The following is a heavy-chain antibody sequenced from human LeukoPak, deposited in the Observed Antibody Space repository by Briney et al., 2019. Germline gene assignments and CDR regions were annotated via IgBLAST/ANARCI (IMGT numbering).Heavy chain of an antibody. V-gene: IGHV4-39*01. CDR1: GGSISSSSYY. J-gene: IGHJ4*02. CDR2: IYYSGST. CDR3: ARRRDYGDYGGFDY. D-gene: IGHD4-17*01. Sequence: SSETLSLTCTVSGGSISSSSYYWGWIRQPPGKGLDWIASIYYSGSTYYNPPLKSRVTISVDTSKNQFSLKLSSVTAADTAVYYCARRRDYGDYGGFDYWGQGTLVTVSS.